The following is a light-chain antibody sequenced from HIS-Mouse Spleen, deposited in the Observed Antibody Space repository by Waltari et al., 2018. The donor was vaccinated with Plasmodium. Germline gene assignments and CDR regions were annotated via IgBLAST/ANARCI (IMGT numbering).Light chain of an antibody. CDR1: QSMSSY. CDR2: AAS. Sequence: DIQMTQSPSSLSASVGDRVTITCRASQSMSSYLNWYQQNPGKAPKLLIYAASSLQSGVPSRFSGSGSGTDFTLTISSLQPEDFATYYCQQNYNTWTFGQGTKVEIK. J-gene: IGKJ1*01. V-gene: IGKV1-39*01. CDR3: QQNYNTWT.